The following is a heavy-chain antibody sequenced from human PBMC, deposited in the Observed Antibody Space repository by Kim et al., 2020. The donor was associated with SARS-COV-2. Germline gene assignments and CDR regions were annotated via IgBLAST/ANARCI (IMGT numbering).Heavy chain of an antibody. CDR2: IIPILGIA. V-gene: IGHV1-69*02. J-gene: IGHJ1*01. Sequence: SVKVSCKASGGTFSSYTISWVRQAPGQGLEWMGRIIPILGIANYAQKFQGRVTITPDKSTSTAYMELSSLRSEDTAVYYCASLGGTNPAGPWGPGTLVTLSP. D-gene: IGHD1-26*01. CDR3: ASLGGTNPAGP. CDR1: GGTFSSYT.